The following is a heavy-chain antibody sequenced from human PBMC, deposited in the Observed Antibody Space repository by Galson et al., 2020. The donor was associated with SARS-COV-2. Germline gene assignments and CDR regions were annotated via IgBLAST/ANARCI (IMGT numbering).Heavy chain of an antibody. CDR1: GGSISSHY. Sequence: SETLSLTCTVSGGSISSHYWSWIRRPPGKGLEWIGYIYYSGITNYSPSLKSRVTISVDTSKNQFSLKLSSVTAADAAIYYCTRSVISATDGYYIDYWGQGSQVTVSS. J-gene: IGHJ4*02. CDR2: IYYSGIT. CDR3: TRSVISATDGYYIDY. D-gene: IGHD6-13*01. V-gene: IGHV4-59*11.